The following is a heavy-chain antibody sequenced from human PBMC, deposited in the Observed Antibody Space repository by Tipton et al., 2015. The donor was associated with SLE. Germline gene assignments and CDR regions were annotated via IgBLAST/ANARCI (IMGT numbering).Heavy chain of an antibody. D-gene: IGHD7-27*01. CDR2: IYSSGST. V-gene: IGHV4-38-2*01. CDR1: GYSISSGYY. CDR3: AKPFSPAGAYLPYDV. J-gene: IGHJ3*01. Sequence: GLVKPSETLSLAYVVSGYSISSGYYWGWIRQTPGKGLEWIGHIYSSGSTNYNPSLKSRVTMSVDLSKNQFSLNLRSLTAADTATYYCAKPFSPAGAYLPYDVWGQGTVVTVSS.